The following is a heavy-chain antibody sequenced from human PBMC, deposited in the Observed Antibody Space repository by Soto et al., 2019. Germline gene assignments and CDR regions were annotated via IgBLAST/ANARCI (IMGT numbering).Heavy chain of an antibody. J-gene: IGHJ5*02. CDR2: INPSGGST. CDR3: ARDPIATIFGVVTTANWFDP. Sequence: GASVKVSCKASGYTFTSYYMHWVRQAPGQGLEWMGIINPSGGSTSYAQKFQGRVTMTRDTSTSTVYMELSSLRSEDTAVYYCARDPIATIFGVVTTANWFDPWGQGTLVTVSS. V-gene: IGHV1-46*01. D-gene: IGHD3-3*01. CDR1: GYTFTSYY.